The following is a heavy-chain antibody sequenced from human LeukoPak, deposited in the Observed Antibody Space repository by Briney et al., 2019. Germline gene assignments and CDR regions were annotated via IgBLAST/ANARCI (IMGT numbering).Heavy chain of an antibody. V-gene: IGHV4-34*01. J-gene: IGHJ4*02. CDR3: ARGGHRTYYYDSSGYYYDY. D-gene: IGHD3-22*01. CDR2: INHSGST. CDR1: GGPFRGYY. Sequence: NASETLSLTCALYGGPFRGYYWSWIRQPPGKGLEGIGEINHSGSTNHHPSLKSRVTISVDTSKSQFSLKLSSVTAADTAVYYCARGGHRTYYYDSSGYYYDYWGQRTLVTVSS.